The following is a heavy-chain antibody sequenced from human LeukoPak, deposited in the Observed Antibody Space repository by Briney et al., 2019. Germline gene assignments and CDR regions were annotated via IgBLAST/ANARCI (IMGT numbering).Heavy chain of an antibody. D-gene: IGHD4-17*01. V-gene: IGHV1-2*02. CDR1: GYTFTGYY. J-gene: IGHJ3*02. CDR3: ARGKWMTTVTFRI. CDR2: INPNSGGT. Sequence: GASVKVSCKASGYTFTGYYMHWVRQAPGQGLEWMGWINPNSGGTNYAQKSQGRVTMTRDTSISTAYMELSRLRSDDTAVYYCARGKWMTTVTFRIWGQGTMVTVSS.